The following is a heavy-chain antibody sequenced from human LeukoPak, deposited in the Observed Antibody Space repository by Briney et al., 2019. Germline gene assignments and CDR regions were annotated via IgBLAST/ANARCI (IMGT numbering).Heavy chain of an antibody. CDR1: GVTFSSYA. CDR3: TKAVEFVAVPAASPTGAFDI. Sequence: GGSLRLSCAASGVTFSSYAMHWVRQAPGKGLEWVAVISYDGSNKYYADSVKGRFTISRDNSKNTLYLQMNSRRAEDTAVYYCTKAVEFVAVPAASPTGAFDIWGQGTMVTVSS. D-gene: IGHD2-2*01. J-gene: IGHJ3*02. CDR2: ISYDGSNK. V-gene: IGHV3-30-3*01.